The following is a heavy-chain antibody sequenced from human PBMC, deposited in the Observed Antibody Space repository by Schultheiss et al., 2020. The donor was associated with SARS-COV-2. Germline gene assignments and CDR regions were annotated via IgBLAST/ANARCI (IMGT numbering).Heavy chain of an antibody. CDR2: IYYSGST. CDR1: GGSISSSSYY. Sequence: SETLSLTCTVSGGSISSSSYYWGWIRQPPGKGLEWIGSIYYSGSTYYNPSLKSRVTISVDTSKNQFSLKLSSVTAADTAVYYCARDSTTDDDAFDIWGQGTMVTVSS. V-gene: IGHV4-39*02. D-gene: IGHD4-17*01. J-gene: IGHJ3*02. CDR3: ARDSTTDDDAFDI.